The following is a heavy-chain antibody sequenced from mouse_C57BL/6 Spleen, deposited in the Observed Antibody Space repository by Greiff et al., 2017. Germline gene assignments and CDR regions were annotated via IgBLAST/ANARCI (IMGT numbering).Heavy chain of an antibody. CDR3: TRSGSLTGKNY. V-gene: IGHV1-80*01. CDR2: IYPGAGGT. CDR1: GYAFSSYW. J-gene: IGHJ2*01. Sequence: QVQLQQSGAELVKPGASVKISCKASGYAFSSYWMNWVKQRPGKGLEWIGQIYPGAGGTNYNGKFKGKATLSANKPSTTAFMQLSRLTSDDAAVYFCTRSGSLTGKNYWGQGTTLTVSS. D-gene: IGHD4-1*01.